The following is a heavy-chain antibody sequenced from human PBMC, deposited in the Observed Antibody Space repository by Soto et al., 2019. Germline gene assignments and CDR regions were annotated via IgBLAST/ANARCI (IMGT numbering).Heavy chain of an antibody. D-gene: IGHD3-10*01. V-gene: IGHV4-61*01. CDR3: XRESSLLLPDSGKKIDP. J-gene: IGHJ5*01. CDR1: GGSVNSGHYY. CDR2: IYYSGST. Sequence: SETLSLTCTVSGGSVNSGHYYWNWIRQSPGKGLEWIGYIYYSGSTNYNSSLKSRLSISIDTSRNQFSLKLTSVTAADTAVYYCXRESSLLLPDSGKKIDPWGQGILVTVSS.